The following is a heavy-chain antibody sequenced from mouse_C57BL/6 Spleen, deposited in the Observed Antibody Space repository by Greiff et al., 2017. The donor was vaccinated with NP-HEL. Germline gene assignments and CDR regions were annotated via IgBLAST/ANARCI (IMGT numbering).Heavy chain of an antibody. J-gene: IGHJ2*01. D-gene: IGHD1-2*01. CDR3: AREGGYGDYFDY. CDR2: ISDGGSYT. Sequence: DVMLVESGGGLVKPGGSLKLSCAASGFTFSSYAMSWVRQTPEKRLEWVATISDGGSYTYYPDNVKGRFTISRDNAKNNLYLQMSHLKSEDTAMYYCAREGGYGDYFDYWGQGTTLTVSS. CDR1: GFTFSSYA. V-gene: IGHV5-4*01.